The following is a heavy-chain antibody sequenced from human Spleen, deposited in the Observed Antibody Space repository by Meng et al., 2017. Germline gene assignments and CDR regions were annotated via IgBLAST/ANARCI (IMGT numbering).Heavy chain of an antibody. D-gene: IGHD5/OR15-5a*01. CDR3: ARGRLKSNFDY. V-gene: IGHV4-31*03. CDR2: INHSGST. CDR1: GGFISSGGYY. J-gene: IGHJ4*02. Sequence: VPLQQSGPGLVKPSQTLPLSCTFSGGFISSGGYYWSWIRQRPGKGLEWIGEINHSGSTNYNPSLKSRVTISVDTSKNQFSLKLSSVTAADTAVYYCARGRLKSNFDYWGQGTLVTVSS.